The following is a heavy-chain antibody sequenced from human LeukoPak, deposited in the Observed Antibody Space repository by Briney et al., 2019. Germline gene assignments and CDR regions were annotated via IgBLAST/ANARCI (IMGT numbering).Heavy chain of an antibody. J-gene: IGHJ3*02. Sequence: GGSLRLSCAASGFTFSSYAMSWVRQAPGKGLEWVSAISGSGGSTYYADSVKGRFTISRDNSKNTLYLQTNGLRAEDTAVYYCAKDHYYGSGSYYNSDAFDIWGQGTMVTVSS. CDR3: AKDHYYGSGSYYNSDAFDI. V-gene: IGHV3-23*01. CDR2: ISGSGGST. D-gene: IGHD3-10*01. CDR1: GFTFSSYA.